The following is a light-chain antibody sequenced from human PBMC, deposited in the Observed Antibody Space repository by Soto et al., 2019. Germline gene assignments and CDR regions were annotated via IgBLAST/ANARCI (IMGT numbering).Light chain of an antibody. Sequence: QSVLTQPPSVSAAPGQKVTISCSGGSSNIGNNYVSWYQQVPGTAPKLLIYDSNKRPAGIPDRVSGSKSGTSATLGITGRQTGDEDDYYCGTWDSSLRAVVFGGGTKLTVL. CDR2: DSN. V-gene: IGLV1-51*01. CDR3: GTWDSSLRAVV. CDR1: SSNIGNNY. J-gene: IGLJ2*01.